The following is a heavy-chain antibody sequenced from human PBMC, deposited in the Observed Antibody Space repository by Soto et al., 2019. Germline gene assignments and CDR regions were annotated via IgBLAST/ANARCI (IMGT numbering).Heavy chain of an antibody. Sequence: GECRKISGRGSGCSLTSYWISWVRQMPGKGLEWMGRIDPSDSYTNYSPSFQGHVTISADKSISTAYLQWSSLKASDTAMYYCARGEQQLSGMDVWGQGTTVTVSS. CDR2: IDPSDSYT. CDR3: ARGEQQLSGMDV. J-gene: IGHJ6*02. V-gene: IGHV5-10-1*01. CDR1: GCSLTSYW. D-gene: IGHD6-13*01.